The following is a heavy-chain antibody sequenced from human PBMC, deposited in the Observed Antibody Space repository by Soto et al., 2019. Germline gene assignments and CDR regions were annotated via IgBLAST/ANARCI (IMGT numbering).Heavy chain of an antibody. CDR1: GGTLNNYA. CDR2: LISMFGTP. Sequence: QVQLVQSGAEVRKPGSSVKVSCKASGGTLNNYAITWVRLAPGQGLEWMGRLISMFGTPDYAQKFQGRVAIAADEPAKTAYMEMTRLRSEATAIYDCAAEENSHGGMDVWGQGTAVTVSS. CDR3: AAEENSHGGMDV. V-gene: IGHV1-69*18. J-gene: IGHJ6*02.